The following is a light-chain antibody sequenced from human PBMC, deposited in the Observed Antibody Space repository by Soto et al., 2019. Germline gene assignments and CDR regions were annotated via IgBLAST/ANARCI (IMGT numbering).Light chain of an antibody. V-gene: IGKV1-33*01. CDR3: KQYDDLPIT. CDR1: QYIDKF. Sequence: DIQMTQSPSSLSASVGDRVTITCQASQYIDKFLNWYQQKSGKAPKLLISDAYNLETGVPSRFSGGGSGTDFTFTITSLQPEDVAIYYCKQYDDLPITVGQGTRLEI. CDR2: DAY. J-gene: IGKJ5*01.